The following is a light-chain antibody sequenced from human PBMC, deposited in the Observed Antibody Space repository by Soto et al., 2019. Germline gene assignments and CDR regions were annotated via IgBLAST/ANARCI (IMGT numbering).Light chain of an antibody. CDR2: AAS. V-gene: IGKV1-39*01. Sequence: DIQMTQSPSSLSASVGDRVTITCRASQSISSYLNWYQQKPGKAPKLLIYAASILQSGVPSRFSGSGSGTDFSLTISSLQPEYFATYYCQQSYSTHTFGQGTKLEIK. CDR1: QSISSY. J-gene: IGKJ2*01. CDR3: QQSYSTHT.